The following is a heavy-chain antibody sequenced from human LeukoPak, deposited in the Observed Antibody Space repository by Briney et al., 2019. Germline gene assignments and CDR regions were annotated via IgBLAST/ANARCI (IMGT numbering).Heavy chain of an antibody. CDR1: GFTVSSNY. CDR2: IYSGGST. CDR3: ARGYGDYDYFDY. Sequence: GGSLRLSCAASGFTVSSNYMSWVRQAPGKGLEWVSVIYSGGSTYYADSVKGRFAISRDNSKNTLYLQMNSLRAEDTAVYYCARGYGDYDYFDYWGQGALVTVSS. D-gene: IGHD4-17*01. V-gene: IGHV3-53*01. J-gene: IGHJ4*02.